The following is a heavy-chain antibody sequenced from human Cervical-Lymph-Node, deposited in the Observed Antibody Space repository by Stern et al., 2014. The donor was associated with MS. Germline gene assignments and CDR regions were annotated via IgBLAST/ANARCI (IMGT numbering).Heavy chain of an antibody. CDR1: GGTFSSYA. Sequence: VQLEESGAEVKKPGSSVKVSCKASGGTFSSYAISWVRQAPGQGLEWMGGIIPIFGTANYAQKFQGRVTITADESTSTAYMELSSLRSEDTAVYYCARLDSNGVPDDYWGQGTLVTVSS. D-gene: IGHD6-25*01. CDR3: ARLDSNGVPDDY. CDR2: IIPIFGTA. V-gene: IGHV1-69*01. J-gene: IGHJ4*02.